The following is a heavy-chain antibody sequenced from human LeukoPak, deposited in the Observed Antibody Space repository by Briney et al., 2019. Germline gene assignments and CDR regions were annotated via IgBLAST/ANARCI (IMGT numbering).Heavy chain of an antibody. CDR1: GGSISSSSHY. CDR3: ARDNYGPVAN. CDR2: IYYSGST. V-gene: IGHV4-39*07. Sequence: SETLSLTCTVSGGSISSSSHYWGWIRQPPGKGLEWIGSIYYSGSTYYNPSLKSRVTISVDTSKNQFSLKLSSVTAADTAVYYCARDNYGPVANWGQGTLVTVSS. J-gene: IGHJ4*02. D-gene: IGHD2-2*01.